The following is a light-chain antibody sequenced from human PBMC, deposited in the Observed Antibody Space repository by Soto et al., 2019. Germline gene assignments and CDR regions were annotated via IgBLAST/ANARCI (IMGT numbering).Light chain of an antibody. J-gene: IGKJ4*01. V-gene: IGKV1-5*03. CDR2: KAS. Sequence: DIQMTQSPSTLSASIGDRVTITCRASESIGTWLAWYQQRPGTAPKLLIHKASTLESGVPSRFSGSGSGTEFTLTIGSLQPDDFATYYCQQYYNYSPLTFGGGTNVEIK. CDR3: QQYYNYSPLT. CDR1: ESIGTW.